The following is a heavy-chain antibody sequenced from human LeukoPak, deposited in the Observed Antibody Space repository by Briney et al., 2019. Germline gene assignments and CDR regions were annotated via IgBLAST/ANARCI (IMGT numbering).Heavy chain of an antibody. Sequence: ASVKISCKASGGTFSSYAISWVRETPGHGLERMGSIIPILGIANYAQKFQGRVTITADKSTSTAYMELSSLRSEDTAVYYCAIRAHVVSTGAFDIWGQGTMVTVSS. V-gene: IGHV1-69*04. CDR3: AIRAHVVSTGAFDI. CDR1: GGTFSSYA. D-gene: IGHD3-22*01. CDR2: IIPILGIA. J-gene: IGHJ3*02.